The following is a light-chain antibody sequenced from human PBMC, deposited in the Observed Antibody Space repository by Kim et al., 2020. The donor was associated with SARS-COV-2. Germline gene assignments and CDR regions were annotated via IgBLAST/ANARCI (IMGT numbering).Light chain of an antibody. V-gene: IGKV3-15*01. J-gene: IGKJ4*01. CDR1: QSVKNR. CDR3: QQYNDWPLLT. CDR2: GAS. Sequence: IVMTKSPATLSVSPGERVTLSCRASQSVKNRLAWYQQRPGQAPRLLIYGASTRATDISARFSGSGSGTEFTLTIRSLQSEDLAVYYCQQYNDWPLLTFGGGTKVDIK.